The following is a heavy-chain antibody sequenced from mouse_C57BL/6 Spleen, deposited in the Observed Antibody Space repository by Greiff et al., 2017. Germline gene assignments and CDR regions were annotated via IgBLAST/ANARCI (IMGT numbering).Heavy chain of an antibody. CDR2: IYPGNGDT. CDR1: GYTFPSSH. D-gene: IGHD1-1*01. Sequence: QVQLQQSGAELVRPGASVQMSCKASGYTFPSSHMHGVKQTPRQGLEWIGAIYPGNGDTSYNQKFKGKATLTVDKASSTAYMQLSSLTSEDSAVYFCARDYYGSSYLAYWGQGTLVTVSA. V-gene: IGHV1-12*01. J-gene: IGHJ3*01. CDR3: ARDYYGSSYLAY.